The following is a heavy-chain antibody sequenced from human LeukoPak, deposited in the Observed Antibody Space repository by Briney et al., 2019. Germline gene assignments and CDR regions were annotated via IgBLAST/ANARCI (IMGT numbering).Heavy chain of an antibody. Sequence: PSETLSLTCTVSGGSISSYYWSWIRQPPGKGLEWIGYIYYSGSTNYNPSLKSRVTISVDTSKNQFSLKLSSVTAADTAVYYCARALGYSGYDTYYYYGMDVWGQGTTVTVSS. CDR2: IYYSGST. J-gene: IGHJ6*02. V-gene: IGHV4-59*01. CDR3: ARALGYSGYDTYYYYGMDV. D-gene: IGHD5-12*01. CDR1: GGSISSYY.